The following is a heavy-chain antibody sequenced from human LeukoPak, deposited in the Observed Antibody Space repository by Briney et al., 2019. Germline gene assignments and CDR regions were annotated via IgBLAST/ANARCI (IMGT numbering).Heavy chain of an antibody. D-gene: IGHD5-24*01. CDR2: VRHTGVT. CDR1: GGSITSLY. CDR3: VRSATIAVFRYGMDV. V-gene: IGHV4-59*11. Sequence: PSETLSLTCSVSGGSITSLYWSWVRQPPGKGLEYVGYVRHTGVTNYNPSLRGRVTVSMDASKNQFYLKLNSVTAADTAVYYCVRSATIAVFRYGMDVWGQGTTVTVSS. J-gene: IGHJ6*02.